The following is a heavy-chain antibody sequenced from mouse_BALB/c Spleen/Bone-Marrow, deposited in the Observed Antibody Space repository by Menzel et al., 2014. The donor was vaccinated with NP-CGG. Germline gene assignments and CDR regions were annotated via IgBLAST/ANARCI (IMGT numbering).Heavy chain of an antibody. J-gene: IGHJ4*01. CDR2: INPNDGGT. CDR1: GYTFTEYT. CDR3: ASGEDYYAMDY. Sequence: VQLQQSGPELVEPGASVKISCKTSGYTFTEYTMHWVKQSHGKSLECIGGINPNDGGTSYNQKFKGKATLTVDKSSSTAYMELRSLTSEDSAVYFCASGEDYYAMDYWGQGTSVTVSS. V-gene: IGHV1-18*01.